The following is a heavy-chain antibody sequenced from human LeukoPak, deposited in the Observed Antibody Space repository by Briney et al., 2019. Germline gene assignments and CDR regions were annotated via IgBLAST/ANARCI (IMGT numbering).Heavy chain of an antibody. CDR1: GGSISSGDYY. V-gene: IGHV4-30-4*01. CDR3: ARRDHSSGPPRMDY. D-gene: IGHD3-22*01. Sequence: SETLSLTCTVSGGSISSGDYYWSWIRQPTGKGLEWTGYIYYSGSTYYNPSLKSRVTISVDTSKNQFSLKLSSVTAADTAVYYCARRDHSSGPPRMDYWGQGTLVTVSS. J-gene: IGHJ4*02. CDR2: IYYSGST.